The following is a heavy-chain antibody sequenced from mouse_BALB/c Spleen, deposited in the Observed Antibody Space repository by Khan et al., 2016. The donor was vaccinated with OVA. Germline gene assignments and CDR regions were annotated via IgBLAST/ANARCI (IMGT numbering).Heavy chain of an antibody. CDR2: ILHGRHIT. J-gene: IGHJ4*01. CDR3: TRVAGTTYSMGY. V-gene: IGHV1-9*01. D-gene: IGHD2-12*01. CDR1: GYTFSSYW. Sequence: QLQLQQSGAELMKPGASVKIACKATGYTFSSYWIEWVKQRPGHGLEWFGEILHGRHITNYNEKFNGKATFTADTSSNTAYIQLSSQTSEDSAVYYCTRVAGTTYSMGYWGQRTVHTISS.